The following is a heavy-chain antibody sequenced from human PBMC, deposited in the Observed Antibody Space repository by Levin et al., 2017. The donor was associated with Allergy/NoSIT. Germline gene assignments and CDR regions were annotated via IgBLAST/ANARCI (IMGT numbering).Heavy chain of an antibody. CDR1: GGTFSSYA. D-gene: IGHD3-10*01. CDR2: IIPIFGTA. V-gene: IGHV1-69*13. Sequence: SVKVSCKASGGTFSSYAISWVRQAPGQGLEWMGGIIPIFGTANYAQKFQGRVTITADESTSTAYMELSSLRSEDTAVYYCARFMVRGVGEVYNWFDPWGQGTLVTVSS. CDR3: ARFMVRGVGEVYNWFDP. J-gene: IGHJ5*02.